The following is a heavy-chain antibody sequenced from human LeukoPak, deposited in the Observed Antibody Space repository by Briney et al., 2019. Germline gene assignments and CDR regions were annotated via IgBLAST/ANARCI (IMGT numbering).Heavy chain of an antibody. V-gene: IGHV1-8*03. Sequence: ASVKVSCKASGYTFTSYDINWVRQATGQGLEWMGWMNPNSGNTGYAQKFQGRVTITRNTSISTAYMELSSLRSEDTAVYYCARGRMVRGVSHYYYYYMDVWGKGTTVTVSS. CDR2: MNPNSGNT. CDR1: GYTFTSYD. J-gene: IGHJ6*03. D-gene: IGHD3-10*01. CDR3: ARGRMVRGVSHYYYYYMDV.